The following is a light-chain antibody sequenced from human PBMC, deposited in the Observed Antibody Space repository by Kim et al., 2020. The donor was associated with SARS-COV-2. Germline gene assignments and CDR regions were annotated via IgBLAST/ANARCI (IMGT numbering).Light chain of an antibody. Sequence: IQLTQSPSSLSASIGDRVTITYRASQGISSSLAWYQQRLGKVPKLLIYAASTLQSEVPSRFSGSGSGSDFTLTISSLQPEDFATYYCQQLNSYPLSFGGGTKVDIK. CDR3: QQLNSYPLS. J-gene: IGKJ4*01. CDR2: AAS. CDR1: QGISSS. V-gene: IGKV1-9*01.